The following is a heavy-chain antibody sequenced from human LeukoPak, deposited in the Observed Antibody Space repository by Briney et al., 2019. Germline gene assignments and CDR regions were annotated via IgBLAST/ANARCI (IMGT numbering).Heavy chain of an antibody. D-gene: IGHD3-3*01. V-gene: IGHV4-34*01. CDR3: ARGKPHYDFWSGHKAFDI. Sequence: TSETLSLTCAVYGGSFSGYYWSWIRQPPGKGLEWIGEINHSGSTNYNPSLKSRVTISVDTSKNQFSLKLSSVTAADTAVYYCARGKPHYDFWSGHKAFDIWDQGTMVTVSS. J-gene: IGHJ3*02. CDR2: INHSGST. CDR1: GGSFSGYY.